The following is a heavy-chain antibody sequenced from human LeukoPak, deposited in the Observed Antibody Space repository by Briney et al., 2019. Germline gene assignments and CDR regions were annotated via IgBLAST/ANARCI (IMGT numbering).Heavy chain of an antibody. CDR2: ISSSSSYI. Sequence: GGSLRLSCAASGFTLSSYSMNWVRKAPGKGLEWVSSISSSSSYIYYADSVKGRFTISRDNAKNSLYLQMNSLRAEDTAVYYCARASSGWYYFDYWGQGTLVTVSS. D-gene: IGHD6-19*01. V-gene: IGHV3-21*01. J-gene: IGHJ4*02. CDR3: ARASSGWYYFDY. CDR1: GFTLSSYS.